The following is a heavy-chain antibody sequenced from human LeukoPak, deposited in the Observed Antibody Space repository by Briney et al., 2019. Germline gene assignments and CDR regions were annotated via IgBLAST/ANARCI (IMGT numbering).Heavy chain of an antibody. J-gene: IGHJ6*03. CDR2: MKPDGSEI. Sequence: GGSLRLSCAASGFTFTTYWMSWVRQAPGKGLEWVANMKPDGSEIFYVDSVKGRFTISRDNAMNTLYLQMNSLRAEDSAVYYCARDFPYYYYMDVWGKGTTVTISS. V-gene: IGHV3-7*01. CDR3: ARDFPYYYYMDV. CDR1: GFTFTTYW.